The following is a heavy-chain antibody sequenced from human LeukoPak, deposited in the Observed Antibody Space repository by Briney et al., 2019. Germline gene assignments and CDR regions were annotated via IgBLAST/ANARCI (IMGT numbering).Heavy chain of an antibody. D-gene: IGHD3-22*01. CDR2: IYYSGST. CDR1: GGSMSSYY. J-gene: IGHJ6*02. V-gene: IGHV4-59*01. Sequence: SETLSLTWTLAGGSMSSYYWSWIRQPPGKGLEWIGYIYYSGSTNYNTSLKSRVTISVDTSKNQFSLKLSSVTAADTGVYYCARLDSSPRYYYYGIDVWGQGTTVTVSS. CDR3: ARLDSSPRYYYYGIDV.